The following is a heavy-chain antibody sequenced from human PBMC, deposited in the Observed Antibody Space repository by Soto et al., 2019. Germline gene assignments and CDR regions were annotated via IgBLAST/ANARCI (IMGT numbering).Heavy chain of an antibody. D-gene: IGHD5-12*01. J-gene: IGHJ5*02. CDR2: IYHTGST. CDR1: GDSLNSGAYY. Sequence: SETLSLTCNVSGDSLNSGAYYWTWIRQSPGRGLEWIGHIYHTGSTNYNPSLRSRLTISLDTSKNHFSLTLKSVNAVDTGVYYCARSSGGDGYYHWGQGTLVTVSS. V-gene: IGHV4-61*03. CDR3: ARSSGGDGYYH.